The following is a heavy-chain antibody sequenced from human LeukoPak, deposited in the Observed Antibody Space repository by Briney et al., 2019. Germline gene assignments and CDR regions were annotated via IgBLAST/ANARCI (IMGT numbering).Heavy chain of an antibody. D-gene: IGHD2/OR15-2a*01. CDR2: IQHGGTT. V-gene: IGHV3-15*05. Sequence: GGSLRLSCAASGFTFSSYEMNWVRQAPGKGLEWIGRIQHGGTTHYAAPLSGRFTISRDDSKATLYLHMNNLKTEDTAIYYCTTVTHFYLGGQGILVTVSS. CDR3: TTVTHFYL. CDR1: GFTFSSYE. J-gene: IGHJ4*02.